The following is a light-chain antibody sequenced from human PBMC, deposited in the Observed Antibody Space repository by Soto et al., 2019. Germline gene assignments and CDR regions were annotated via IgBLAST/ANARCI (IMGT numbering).Light chain of an antibody. J-gene: IGKJ1*01. CDR3: QQYNSYPWT. CDR2: DAS. Sequence: EIVMTQSPGTLSVSPGERATLFCRASQSVRSSLAWYQQKPGQAPRLFIYDASTRATGIPARFSGSGSGTEFTLTISSLQPDDFATYYCQQYNSYPWTFGQGTKVDIK. CDR1: QSVRSS. V-gene: IGKV3-15*01.